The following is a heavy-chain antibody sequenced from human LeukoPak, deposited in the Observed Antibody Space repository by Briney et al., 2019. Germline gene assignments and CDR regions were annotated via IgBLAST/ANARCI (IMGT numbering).Heavy chain of an antibody. CDR2: ISWNSGSI. Sequence: GRSLRLSCAASGFTFDDYAMHWVRQAPGKGLEWVSGISWNSGSIGYADSVKGRFTISRDNAKNSLYLQMNSLRAEDTALYYCTKDYYYDSSGYPVYFDYWGQGTLVTVSS. CDR1: GFTFDDYA. D-gene: IGHD3-22*01. CDR3: TKDYYYDSSGYPVYFDY. J-gene: IGHJ4*02. V-gene: IGHV3-9*01.